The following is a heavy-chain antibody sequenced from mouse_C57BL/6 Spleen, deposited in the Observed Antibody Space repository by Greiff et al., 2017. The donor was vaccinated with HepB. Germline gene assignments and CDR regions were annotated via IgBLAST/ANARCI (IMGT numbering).Heavy chain of an antibody. V-gene: IGHV1-64*01. CDR3: ARNLGGSSYGY. CDR1: GYTFTSYW. CDR2: VHPNSGST. D-gene: IGHD1-1*01. Sequence: QVQLQQPGAELVKPGASVKLSCKASGYTFTSYWMHWVKQRPGQGLEWIGMVHPNSGSTNYNEKFKSKATLTVDKSSSTAYMQLSSLTSADSAVYYCARNLGGSSYGYWGQGTTLTVSS. J-gene: IGHJ2*01.